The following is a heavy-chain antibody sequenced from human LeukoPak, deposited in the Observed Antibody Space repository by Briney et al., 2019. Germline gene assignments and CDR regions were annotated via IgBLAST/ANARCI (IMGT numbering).Heavy chain of an antibody. CDR1: GFMFHDYA. D-gene: IGHD4-17*01. V-gene: IGHV3-43*02. CDR2: ISGDGGST. CDR3: ARDIPYGLSYFDY. Sequence: PGGSLRLSCAAPGFMFHDYAVHWVRQAPGKGLEWVSLISGDGGSTFYADSVKGRFTISRDNAKDSLYLQMNSVRPEDTAVYYCARDIPYGLSYFDYWGQGTLVTVSS. J-gene: IGHJ4*02.